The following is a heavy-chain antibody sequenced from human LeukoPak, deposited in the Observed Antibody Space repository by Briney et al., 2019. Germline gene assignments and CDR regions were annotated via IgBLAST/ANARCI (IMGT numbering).Heavy chain of an antibody. CDR1: GYTFTSYA. CDR3: ARGGTYSSGWYDY. V-gene: IGHV1-3*01. D-gene: IGHD6-19*01. CDR2: INAGNGNT. Sequence: AASVKVSCKAPGYTFTSYAMHWVRQAPGQRLEWMGWINAGNGNTKYSQKFQGRVTITRDTSASTAYMELSSLRSEDTAVYYCARGGTYSSGWYDYWGQGTLVTVSS. J-gene: IGHJ4*02.